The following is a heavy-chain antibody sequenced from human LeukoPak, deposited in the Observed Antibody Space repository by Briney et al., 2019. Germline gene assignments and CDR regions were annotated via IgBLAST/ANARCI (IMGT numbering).Heavy chain of an antibody. CDR3: ARARPLAAAGNYYYYYGMDV. V-gene: IGHV4-34*01. J-gene: IGHJ6*02. CDR2: INRSGST. D-gene: IGHD6-13*01. Sequence: SETLSLTCAVYGGSFSGYYWSWIGQPPGKGLEWLGEINRSGSTNYNPSLKSRVTISVDTSKNQFSLKLSSVTAADTAVYYCARARPLAAAGNYYYYYGMDVWGQGTTVTVS. CDR1: GGSFSGYY.